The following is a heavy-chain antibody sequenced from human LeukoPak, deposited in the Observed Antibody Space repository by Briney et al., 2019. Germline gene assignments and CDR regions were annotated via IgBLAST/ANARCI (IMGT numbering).Heavy chain of an antibody. CDR1: GYSFTSHY. D-gene: IGHD1-26*01. CDR2: INPNSGGT. J-gene: IGHJ2*01. CDR3: ARGVGPRYFDL. V-gene: IGHV1-2*02. Sequence: GASVKVSCKASGYSFTSHYMHWVRQAPGQGLEWMGWINPNSGGTNYAQKSQGRVTMTRDTSISTAYMELGRLRSDDTAVYYCARGVGPRYFDLWGRGTLVAVSS.